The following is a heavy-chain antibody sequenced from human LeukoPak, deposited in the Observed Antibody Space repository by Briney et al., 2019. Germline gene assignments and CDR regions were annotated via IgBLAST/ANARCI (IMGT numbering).Heavy chain of an antibody. Sequence: ASVMGSCKAPGYTFSISGFSWVRQAPGQGLEWMGWISAYNGNTDYAQKFQGRVTMNTDSSTSTAHMELRSLRSDDTAVYYCARQGYSGHSQGAADYWGQGTLVTVSS. V-gene: IGHV1-18*01. J-gene: IGHJ4*02. D-gene: IGHD4-23*01. CDR2: ISAYNGNT. CDR3: ARQGYSGHSQGAADY. CDR1: GYTFSISG.